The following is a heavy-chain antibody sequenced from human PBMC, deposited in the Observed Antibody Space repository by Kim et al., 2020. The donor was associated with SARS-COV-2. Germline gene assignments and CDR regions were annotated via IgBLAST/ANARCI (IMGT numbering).Heavy chain of an antibody. J-gene: IGHJ5*02. Sequence: SETLSLTCTVSGGSVSSGSYYWSWIRQPPGKGLEWIGYIYYSGSTNYNPSLKSRVTISVDTSKNQFSLKLSSVTAADTAVYYCAAYQLLPHGGWFDPWGQGTLVTVSS. D-gene: IGHD2-2*01. CDR2: IYYSGST. CDR3: AAYQLLPHGGWFDP. V-gene: IGHV4-61*01. CDR1: GGSVSSGSYY.